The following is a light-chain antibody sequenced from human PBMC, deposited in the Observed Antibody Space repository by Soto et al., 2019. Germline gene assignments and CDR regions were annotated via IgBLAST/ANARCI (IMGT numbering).Light chain of an antibody. CDR3: QQYGSSPHT. J-gene: IGKJ2*01. Sequence: EIVLTQSPGTLSLSPGERATLSCRASQSVSSSYLAWYQHKPGQAPRLLIYGASSRATGIPDRFSGSGSGTDFTLTISRLEPEDVAVYYCQQYGSSPHTFGQGTMLEIK. CDR1: QSVSSSY. V-gene: IGKV3-20*01. CDR2: GAS.